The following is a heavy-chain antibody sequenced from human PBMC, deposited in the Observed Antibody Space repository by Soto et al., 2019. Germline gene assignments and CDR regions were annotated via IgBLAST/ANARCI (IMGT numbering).Heavy chain of an antibody. CDR2: IIPIFGTI. CDR3: ARDKSADSSGYLYYFDY. CDR1: GGTFSSDA. V-gene: IGHV1-69*06. D-gene: IGHD3-22*01. Sequence: QMQLVQSGAAVKKPGSSVKVSCKPSGGTFSSDAITWVRQAPGQGLEWMGGIIPIFGTINYAQKFQGRVTITADKSTTTAYMELSSLRSEDTAIYYCARDKSADSSGYLYYFDYWGQGTLVTVSS. J-gene: IGHJ4*02.